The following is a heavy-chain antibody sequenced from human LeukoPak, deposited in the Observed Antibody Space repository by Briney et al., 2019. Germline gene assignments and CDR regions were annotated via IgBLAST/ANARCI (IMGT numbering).Heavy chain of an antibody. Sequence: SQTLSLTCAISGDSVSSNRAAWNWLRQSPPRGLEWLGRTYYRSKWYAEYAVSLKGRITINSDTSRNQFSLQLNSVTPEDTAVYYCARSTHTAADYWGQGTLVTVSS. CDR2: TYYRSKWYA. J-gene: IGHJ4*02. CDR3: ARSTHTAADY. D-gene: IGHD5-18*01. V-gene: IGHV6-1*01. CDR1: GDSVSSNRAA.